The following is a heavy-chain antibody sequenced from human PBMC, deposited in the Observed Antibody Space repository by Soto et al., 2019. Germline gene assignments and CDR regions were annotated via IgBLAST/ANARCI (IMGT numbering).Heavy chain of an antibody. D-gene: IGHD3-3*01. Sequence: AGESLKISCKGSGYNFAGYWIAWVRQMPGKGLELMGIIYPSDSDTRYRPSFQGQVTISADKSISSAYLQWSSLRASDTAMYYCARGGVSTRTFDYWGQGTPVTGSS. J-gene: IGHJ4*02. CDR2: IYPSDSDT. V-gene: IGHV5-51*01. CDR3: ARGGVSTRTFDY. CDR1: GYNFAGYW.